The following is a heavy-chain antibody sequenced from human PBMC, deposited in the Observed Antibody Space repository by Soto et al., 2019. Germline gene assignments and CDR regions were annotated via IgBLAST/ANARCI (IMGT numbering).Heavy chain of an antibody. CDR3: STVGRGYSSWYYMDV. CDR1: GYSFTSYD. Sequence: ASVKVSXKASGYSFTSYDINWVRQATGQGLEWMGWMNPNSGNTGYAQKFQGRGTMTRDTSISTAYTELSSLRSEDTAVYYCSTVGRGYSSWYYMDVWGKGTTVTVSS. CDR2: MNPNSGNT. J-gene: IGHJ6*03. D-gene: IGHD6-19*01. V-gene: IGHV1-8*01.